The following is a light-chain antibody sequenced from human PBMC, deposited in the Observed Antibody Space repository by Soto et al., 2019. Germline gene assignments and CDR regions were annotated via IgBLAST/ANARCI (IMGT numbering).Light chain of an antibody. CDR3: SSYTSSITLV. J-gene: IGLJ7*01. V-gene: IGLV2-14*01. CDR1: SRDVGTHDY. Sequence: QSVLTQPASVSGSPGQSITISCTGTSRDVGTHDYVSWYQQHPGKAPKLIIYEVSNRPSGVSNRFSGSKSANTASLTISGLQAEDEADYYCSSYTSSITLVFGGGTQLTVL. CDR2: EVS.